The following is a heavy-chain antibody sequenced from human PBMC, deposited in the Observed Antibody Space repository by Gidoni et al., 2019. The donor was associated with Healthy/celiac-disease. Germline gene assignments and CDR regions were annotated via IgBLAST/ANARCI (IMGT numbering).Heavy chain of an antibody. CDR1: GFTFSSYA. J-gene: IGHJ4*02. CDR2: ISSNGGST. Sequence: EVQLVESGGGLVQPGGSLRLSCAASGFTFSSYAMHWVRQAPGKGLEYVSAISSNGGSTYYANSVKGRFTISRDNSKNTLYLQMGSLRAEDMAVYYCARAAAGSSPFDYWGQGTLVTVSS. CDR3: ARAAAGSSPFDY. V-gene: IGHV3-64*01. D-gene: IGHD6-13*01.